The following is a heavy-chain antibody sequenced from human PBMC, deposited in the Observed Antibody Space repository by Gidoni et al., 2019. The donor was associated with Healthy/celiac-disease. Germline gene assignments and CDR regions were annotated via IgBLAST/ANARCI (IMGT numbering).Heavy chain of an antibody. CDR1: GFTFSSYG. CDR3: ARGDYDFSAHPGYYYGMDV. Sequence: QVQLVEAGGGVVQPGRSLRLSCAASGFTFSSYGMHWVRQAPGKGLEWVAVIWYDGSNKYYADSLKGRFTISRDNSKNTLYLQMNSLRAEDTAVYYCARGDYDFSAHPGYYYGMDVWGQGTTVTVSS. CDR2: IWYDGSNK. V-gene: IGHV3-33*01. J-gene: IGHJ6*02. D-gene: IGHD3-3*01.